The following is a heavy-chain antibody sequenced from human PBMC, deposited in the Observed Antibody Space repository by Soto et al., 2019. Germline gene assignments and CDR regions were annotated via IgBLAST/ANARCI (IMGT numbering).Heavy chain of an antibody. J-gene: IGHJ4*02. D-gene: IGHD2-15*01. V-gene: IGHV3-23*01. CDR1: GFTFSSYA. Sequence: GGSLRLSCAASGFTFSSYAMSWVRQAPGKGLEWVSAISGSGGSTYYADSVKGRFTISRDNSKNTLYLQMNSLRAEDTAVYYCAKIGFACSGGSCYSDYWGQGTLVTVSS. CDR3: AKIGFACSGGSCYSDY. CDR2: ISGSGGST.